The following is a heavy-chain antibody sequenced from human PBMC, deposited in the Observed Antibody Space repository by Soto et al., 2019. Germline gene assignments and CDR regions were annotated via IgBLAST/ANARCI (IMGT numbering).Heavy chain of an antibody. CDR1: GGTFSSYP. D-gene: IGHD1-26*01. J-gene: IGHJ6*02. CDR3: ARVGHITNYGMAV. Sequence: QVQLVQSGAEVKKPGSSVKVSCEASGGTFSSYPINWVRQAPGQGLEWMGGIIPFFGKSNNAQKFQGRVKITADDSTSTAYMELRSLRSEDTAVYYCARVGHITNYGMAVWGQGTTVTVSS. V-gene: IGHV1-69*01. CDR2: IIPFFGKS.